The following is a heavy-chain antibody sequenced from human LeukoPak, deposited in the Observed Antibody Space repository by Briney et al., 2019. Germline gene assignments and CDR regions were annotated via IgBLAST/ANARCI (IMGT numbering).Heavy chain of an antibody. CDR1: GGSISSYY. CDR3: ARGDYIWGSYRYTNAFDI. Sequence: SETLSLTCTVSGGSISSYYWSWIRQPPGKGLEWIGYIYYSGSTNYNPSLKSRVTISVDTSKNQFSLKLSPVTAADTAVYYCARGDYIWGSYRYTNAFDIWGQGTMVTVSS. V-gene: IGHV4-59*01. CDR2: IYYSGST. J-gene: IGHJ3*02. D-gene: IGHD3-16*02.